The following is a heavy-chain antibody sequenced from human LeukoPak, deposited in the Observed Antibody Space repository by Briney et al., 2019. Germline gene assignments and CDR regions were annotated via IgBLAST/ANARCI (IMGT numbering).Heavy chain of an antibody. J-gene: IGHJ4*02. D-gene: IGHD3-10*01. CDR1: GYTFTAYY. V-gene: IGHV1-2*02. CDR2: INPNSGGT. Sequence: ASVKVSCKASGYTFTAYYIHWVRQAPGQGLEWMGWINPNSGGTNYAQKFQGRVTMTRDTSISTAYMELSRLRSDDTAVYYCARATRGFGEPVGDYWGQGTLVTVSS. CDR3: ARATRGFGEPVGDY.